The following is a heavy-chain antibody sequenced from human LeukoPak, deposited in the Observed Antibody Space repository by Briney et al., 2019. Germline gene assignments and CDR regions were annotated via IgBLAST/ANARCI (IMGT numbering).Heavy chain of an antibody. CDR3: ARDGKRVTTGYYFDY. CDR2: IYYIGST. CDR1: GGSIRSYY. D-gene: IGHD4-17*01. J-gene: IGHJ4*02. V-gene: IGHV4-59*01. Sequence: SETLSLTCIVSGGSIRSYYWSWIRQPPGKGLEWIGHIYYIGSTNYNPSLKSRVTISVDTSKNQFSLKLSSVTPADTAVYYCARDGKRVTTGYYFDYWGQGTLVTVSS.